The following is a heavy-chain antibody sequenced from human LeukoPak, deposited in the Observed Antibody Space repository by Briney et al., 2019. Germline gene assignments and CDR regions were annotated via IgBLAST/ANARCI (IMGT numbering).Heavy chain of an antibody. Sequence: GGSLRLSCTASGFTFGDYAMSWFRQAPGKGLEGVGFFRSKSYGGTTEYTAYVKARITISRDDSKSTAYLQMNSLKTEDTDVYYCTRETDYYDSSGYYTNWFDPWGQGTLVTVSS. CDR1: GFTFGDYA. J-gene: IGHJ5*02. CDR2: FRSKSYGGTT. CDR3: TRETDYYDSSGYYTNWFDP. V-gene: IGHV3-49*01. D-gene: IGHD3-22*01.